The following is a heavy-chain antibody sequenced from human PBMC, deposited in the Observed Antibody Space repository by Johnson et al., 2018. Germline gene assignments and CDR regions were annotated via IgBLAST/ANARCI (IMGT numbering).Heavy chain of an antibody. V-gene: IGHV4-59*01. CDR2: YSGST. CDR1: GGSISGYY. CDR3: ARSPTDVLTGYDDVNV. D-gene: IGHD3-9*01. Sequence: QVQLQESGPGLVKPSETLSLTCSVSGGSISGYYWSWVRQPPGKGLEWIGYSGSTDYNPSLKSRITISVDRSKSQFSLKLRSVTAADTAVYYCARSPTDVLTGYDDVNVWGKGTTVIVSS. J-gene: IGHJ6*03.